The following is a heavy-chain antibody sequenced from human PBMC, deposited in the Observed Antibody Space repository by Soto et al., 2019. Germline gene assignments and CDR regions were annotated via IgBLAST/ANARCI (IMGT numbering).Heavy chain of an antibody. Sequence: FLRLSCAASGFTFSSYAMSWVRQAPGKGLEWVSAISGSGGSTYYADSVKGRFTISRDNSKNTLYLQMNSLRAEDTAVYYCAKDMGYCSSTSCYEFAFDIWGQGTMVTVSS. CDR3: AKDMGYCSSTSCYEFAFDI. J-gene: IGHJ3*02. CDR1: GFTFSSYA. D-gene: IGHD2-2*01. CDR2: ISGSGGST. V-gene: IGHV3-23*01.